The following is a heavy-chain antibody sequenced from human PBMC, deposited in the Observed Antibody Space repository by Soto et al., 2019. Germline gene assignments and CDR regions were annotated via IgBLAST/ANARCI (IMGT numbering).Heavy chain of an antibody. CDR2: IYHSGST. Sequence: QVQLQESGPGLVKPSQTLSLTCTVSGGSISSGGYYWSWIRQHPGKGLEWIGYIYHSGSTYYNPSLKSRVTISVDTSKNQFSLKLSSVTAADTAVYYCARVNRIAAAGHYFDYWGQGTLVTVSS. D-gene: IGHD6-13*01. CDR3: ARVNRIAAAGHYFDY. CDR1: GGSISSGGYY. V-gene: IGHV4-31*03. J-gene: IGHJ4*02.